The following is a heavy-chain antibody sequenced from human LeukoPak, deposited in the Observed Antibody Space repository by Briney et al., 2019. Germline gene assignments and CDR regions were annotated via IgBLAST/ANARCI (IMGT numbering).Heavy chain of an antibody. V-gene: IGHV3-48*01. CDR3: ARGPRGAYYYDSSGYYLHY. J-gene: IGHJ4*02. CDR1: GFTFSSYS. D-gene: IGHD3-22*01. Sequence: GGSLRLSCAASGFTFSSYSMNWVRQAPGKGLEWVSYISSSSTSIYYADSVKGRFTISRDNAKNSLYLQMNSLRVEDTAVYYCARGPRGAYYYDSSGYYLHYWGQGTLVTVSS. CDR2: ISSSSTSI.